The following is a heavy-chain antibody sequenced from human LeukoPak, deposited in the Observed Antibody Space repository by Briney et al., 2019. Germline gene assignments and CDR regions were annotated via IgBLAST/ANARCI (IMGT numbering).Heavy chain of an antibody. J-gene: IGHJ6*02. CDR2: VSYSGST. V-gene: IGHV4-59*01. CDR3: ARDREFRSGYFYYYTMDV. Sequence: PSETLSLTCTVSGASLSSYYWNWIRQPPGKGLELIGYVSYSGSTNFNPSLKSRATISVDTSKNQFSLKLSSVTAADTAVYYCARDREFRSGYFYYYTMDVWGQGTTVTVSS. CDR1: GASLSSYY. D-gene: IGHD2-21*01.